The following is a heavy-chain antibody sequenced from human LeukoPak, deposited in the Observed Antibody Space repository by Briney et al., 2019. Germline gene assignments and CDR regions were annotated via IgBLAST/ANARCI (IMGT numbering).Heavy chain of an antibody. J-gene: IGHJ4*02. Sequence: AGGSLRLSCAASGFTFSSYAMSWVRQAPGKGLEWVSAISGSGGSTYYADSVKGRFTISRDNTKNTLYLQMNSLRAEDTAVYYCARRYCIGGNCYIDYWGQGTLVTVSS. CDR3: ARRYCIGGNCYIDY. CDR2: ISGSGGST. V-gene: IGHV3-23*01. CDR1: GFTFSSYA. D-gene: IGHD2-15*01.